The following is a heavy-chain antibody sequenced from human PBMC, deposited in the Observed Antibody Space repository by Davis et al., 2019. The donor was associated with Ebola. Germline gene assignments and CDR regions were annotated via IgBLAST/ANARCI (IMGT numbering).Heavy chain of an antibody. CDR1: GFTFSSYD. D-gene: IGHD3-16*01. V-gene: IGHV3-13*01. CDR3: ARESLGGMDV. CDR2: IGGAGDT. Sequence: GESLKISCAASGFTFSSYDMHWVRQATGKGLEWVAAIGGAGDTYYPASVMGRFTISRENAKNSLYLQINSLRAGETAVYYCARESLGGMDVWGKGTTVTVSS. J-gene: IGHJ6*04.